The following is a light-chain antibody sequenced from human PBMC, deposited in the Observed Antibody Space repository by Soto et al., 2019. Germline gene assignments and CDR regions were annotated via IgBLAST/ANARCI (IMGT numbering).Light chain of an antibody. Sequence: EIVLTQSPVTLSLSPGERATLSCRASQSVSNYLAWYQQKPGPAPRLLIYDASNRATGIPARFSGSGSGTDFTLTISSLEPEDFAVYYCQQRSNWPPITFGQGTRLEIK. J-gene: IGKJ5*01. CDR1: QSVSNY. CDR2: DAS. CDR3: QQRSNWPPIT. V-gene: IGKV3-11*01.